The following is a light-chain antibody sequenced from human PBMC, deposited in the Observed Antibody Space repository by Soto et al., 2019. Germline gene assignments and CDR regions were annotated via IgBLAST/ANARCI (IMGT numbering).Light chain of an antibody. J-gene: IGLJ2*01. CDR2: EAT. V-gene: IGLV1-40*01. CDR1: SSNIGAGYG. CDR3: CSFAGGTTFV. Sequence: QSVLTQPPSVSGAPGQRVTISCTGSSSNIGAGYGVHWYQQLPGTAPKLLIYEATNRPSGVSDRFSGSKSGNTASLTISALQAEDEADYSCCSFAGGTTFVFGGGTKLTVL.